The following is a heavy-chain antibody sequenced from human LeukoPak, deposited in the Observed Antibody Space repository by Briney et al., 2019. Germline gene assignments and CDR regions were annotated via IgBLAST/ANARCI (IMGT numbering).Heavy chain of an antibody. CDR2: ISGSGGST. D-gene: IGHD2-2*03. CDR3: AKDSIVEIVVVPAAMVDCYFDY. CDR1: GFTFSSYA. V-gene: IGHV3-23*01. J-gene: IGHJ4*02. Sequence: GGSLRLSCAASGFTFSSYAMSWVRQAPGKGLEWVSAISGSGGSTYYADSVKGRFTISRDNSKNTLYLQMNSLRAEDTAVYYCAKDSIVEIVVVPAAMVDCYFDYWGQGTLVTVSS.